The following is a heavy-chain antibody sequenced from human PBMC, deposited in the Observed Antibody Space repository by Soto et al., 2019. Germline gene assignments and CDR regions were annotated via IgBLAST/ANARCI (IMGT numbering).Heavy chain of an antibody. Sequence: GASVKVSCKASGGTFSSYAISWVRQAPGQGLEGMGGIIPIFGTANYAQKVQGRVALTADKSTSTAYMALSSLRSEDTAVYYCARDVRRDGYNYWFDPWGHGTLVTVSS. J-gene: IGHJ5*02. CDR1: GGTFSSYA. D-gene: IGHD5-12*01. V-gene: IGHV1-69*06. CDR2: IIPIFGTA. CDR3: ARDVRRDGYNYWFDP.